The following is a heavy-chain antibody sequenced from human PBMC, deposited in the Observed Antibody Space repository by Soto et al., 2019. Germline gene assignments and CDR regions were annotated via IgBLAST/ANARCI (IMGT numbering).Heavy chain of an antibody. J-gene: IGHJ6*02. D-gene: IGHD5-18*01. CDR3: ARQGYSYGMSVGLEF. CDR1: GYSFTDYW. CDR2: IYPGDSQA. V-gene: IGHV5-51*01. Sequence: PGESLKISCETSGYSFTDYWIGWVRQMPGKGLEWVGIIYPGDSQARYSPSFQGQVTMSADKSITAAYLQWSSLKASDTATYYCARQGYSYGMSVGLEFWGQGTTVTVSS.